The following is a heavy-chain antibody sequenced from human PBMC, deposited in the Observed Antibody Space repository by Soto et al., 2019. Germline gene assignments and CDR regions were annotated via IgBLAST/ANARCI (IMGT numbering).Heavy chain of an antibody. CDR3: ARYSTSFYDSSGFDY. Sequence: GVSVKVSCKSSGGTVSSYAISWVRQAPGQGLEWMGGIIPIFGTANYAQKFQGRVTITADESTSTAYMELSSLRSEDTAVYYCARYSTSFYDSSGFDYWGQGTLVTVSS. CDR2: IIPIFGTA. CDR1: GGTVSSYA. J-gene: IGHJ4*02. D-gene: IGHD3-22*01. V-gene: IGHV1-69*13.